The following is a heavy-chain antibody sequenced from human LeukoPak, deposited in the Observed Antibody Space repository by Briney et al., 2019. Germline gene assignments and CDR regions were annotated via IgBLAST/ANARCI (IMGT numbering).Heavy chain of an antibody. V-gene: IGHV1-2*06. CDR3: ARDAIYGSGSYSPRPSKFDP. D-gene: IGHD3-10*01. Sequence: ASVKVSCKASGYTFTGYYMHWVRQAPGQGLEWIGRINPNSGGTNYAQKFQGRVTMTRDTSISTAYMELSRLRSDDTAVYYCARDAIYGSGSYSPRPSKFDPWGQGTLVTVSS. CDR2: INPNSGGT. J-gene: IGHJ5*02. CDR1: GYTFTGYY.